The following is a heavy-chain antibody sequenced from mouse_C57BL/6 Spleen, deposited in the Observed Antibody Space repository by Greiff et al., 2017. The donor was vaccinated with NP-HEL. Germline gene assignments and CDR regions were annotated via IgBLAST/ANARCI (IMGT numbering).Heavy chain of an antibody. Sequence: DVKLVESGPGMVKPSQSLSLTCTVTGYSITSGYDWHWIRHFPGNKLEWMGYISYSGSTNYNPSLKSRISITHDTSKNHFFLKLNSVTTEDTATYYCARGNWDYYAMDYWGQGTSVTVSS. D-gene: IGHD4-1*01. J-gene: IGHJ4*01. CDR2: ISYSGST. V-gene: IGHV3-1*01. CDR3: ARGNWDYYAMDY. CDR1: GYSITSGYD.